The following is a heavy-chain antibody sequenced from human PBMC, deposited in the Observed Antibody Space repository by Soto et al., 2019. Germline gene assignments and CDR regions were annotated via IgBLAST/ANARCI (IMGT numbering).Heavy chain of an antibody. D-gene: IGHD3-9*01. Sequence: SETLSLTCTVSGGSISSGGYYWSWIRQHPGKGLEWVGYIYYSGSTYYKPSLKSRVTISVDTSKNQFSLKLSSVTAADTAVYYCARGLPVLRYFDWLSHRFDYWGQGTLVTVSS. CDR2: IYYSGST. J-gene: IGHJ4*02. CDR1: GGSISSGGYY. V-gene: IGHV4-31*03. CDR3: ARGLPVLRYFDWLSHRFDY.